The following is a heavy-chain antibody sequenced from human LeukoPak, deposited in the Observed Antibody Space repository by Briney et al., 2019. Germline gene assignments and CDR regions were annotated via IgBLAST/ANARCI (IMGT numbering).Heavy chain of an antibody. Sequence: GGSLRLSCAASGFTFNSYWMHWVRQVPGKGLVWVSRINSDGSRTNYVDSAKGRFTISRDNAKNTLFLQMNSLGAEDSAVYYCARGNFYSGSGSSPLDYWGQGTLVTVSS. V-gene: IGHV3-74*01. D-gene: IGHD3-10*01. CDR3: ARGNFYSGSGSSPLDY. CDR2: INSDGSRT. J-gene: IGHJ4*02. CDR1: GFTFNSYW.